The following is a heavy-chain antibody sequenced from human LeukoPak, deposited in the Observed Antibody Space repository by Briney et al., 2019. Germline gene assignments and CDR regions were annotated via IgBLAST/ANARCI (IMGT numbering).Heavy chain of an antibody. CDR3: ARRAYSGSGSSDY. J-gene: IGHJ4*02. Sequence: GESLKIFCYDSGDNFANFWIGWVRQMPGKGLEWMGIIHPTDSQTLYSPSFQGQVTISVDRSINTAYLQWSSLKASDTAMYYCARRAYSGSGSSDYWGQGTLVTASS. CDR2: IHPTDSQT. CDR1: GDNFANFW. D-gene: IGHD3-10*01. V-gene: IGHV5-51*01.